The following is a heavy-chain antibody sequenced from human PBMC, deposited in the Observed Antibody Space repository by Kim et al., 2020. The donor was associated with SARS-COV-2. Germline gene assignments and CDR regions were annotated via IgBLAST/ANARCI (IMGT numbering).Heavy chain of an antibody. Sequence: GGSLRLSCAASGFTFSSYGMHWVRQAPGKGLEWVAVISYDGSNKYYADSVKGRFTISRDNSKNTLYLQMNSLRAEDTAVYYCAKAPGYCSSTSCSTDVWGQGTTVTVSS. V-gene: IGHV3-30*18. CDR1: GFTFSSYG. D-gene: IGHD2-2*01. CDR3: AKAPGYCSSTSCSTDV. CDR2: ISYDGSNK. J-gene: IGHJ6*02.